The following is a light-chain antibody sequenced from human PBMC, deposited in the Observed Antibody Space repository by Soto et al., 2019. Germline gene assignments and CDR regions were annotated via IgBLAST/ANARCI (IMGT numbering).Light chain of an antibody. J-gene: IGLJ3*02. Sequence: QSALTQPPSASGSPGQSVTISCTGTSSDVGGYNDVSWYQQHPGKAPKLMIYEVSKRPSGVPDRCSGSKSGNTASLTVSGLQAEDEADYYCSSYAGSNNLVFGGGTKLTVL. CDR1: SSDVGGYND. CDR2: EVS. V-gene: IGLV2-8*01. CDR3: SSYAGSNNLV.